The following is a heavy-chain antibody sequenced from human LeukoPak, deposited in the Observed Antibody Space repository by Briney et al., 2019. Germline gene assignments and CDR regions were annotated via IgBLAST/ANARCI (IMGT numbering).Heavy chain of an antibody. CDR1: GYTFTDYY. Sequence: ASVKVSCKASGYTFTDYYMHWVRQAPGQGLEWMGWINPNSGGTNYAQRFQGRVTMTRDTSISTAYMELSRLRSDDTAFYYCARAGVWDYNDSSGYHNGAFDIWGQGTMVTVSS. J-gene: IGHJ3*02. V-gene: IGHV1-2*02. D-gene: IGHD3-22*01. CDR3: ARAGVWDYNDSSGYHNGAFDI. CDR2: INPNSGGT.